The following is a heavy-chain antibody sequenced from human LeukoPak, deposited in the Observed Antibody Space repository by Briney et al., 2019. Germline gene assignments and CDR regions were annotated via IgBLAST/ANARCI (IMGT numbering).Heavy chain of an antibody. CDR2: FGTRSTSI. CDR3: AREVSEGFDF. CDR1: GFTFSGYS. J-gene: IGHJ4*02. V-gene: IGHV3-21*01. D-gene: IGHD3-22*01. Sequence: GGSPRLSCTASGFTFSGYSMNWIRQAPGKGLEWVSSFGTRSTSIYHAGSVKGRFAISRDNAKNSLYLQMNSLRAEDTALYYCAREVSEGFDFWGQGTLVTVSS.